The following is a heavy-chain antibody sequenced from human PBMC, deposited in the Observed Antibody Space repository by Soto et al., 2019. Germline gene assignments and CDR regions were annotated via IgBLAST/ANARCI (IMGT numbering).Heavy chain of an antibody. CDR3: ARGVSVSYYYDSSGYSNYYYYGMDV. V-gene: IGHV1-69*13. J-gene: IGHJ6*02. Sequence: GASVKVSCKASGGTFSSYAISWVRQAPGQGLEWMGGIIPIFGTANYAQKFQGRGTITADESTSTAYMELSSLRSEDTAVYYCARGVSVSYYYDSSGYSNYYYYGMDVWGQGTTVTVSS. CDR1: GGTFSSYA. CDR2: IIPIFGTA. D-gene: IGHD3-22*01.